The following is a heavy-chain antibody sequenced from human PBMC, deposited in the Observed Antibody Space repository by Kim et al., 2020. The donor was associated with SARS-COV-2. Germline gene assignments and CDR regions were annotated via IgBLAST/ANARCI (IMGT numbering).Heavy chain of an antibody. D-gene: IGHD3-22*01. V-gene: IGHV4-31*02. CDR2: T. CDR3: AREQKVVGVDY. J-gene: IGHJ4*02. Sequence: TYYHPPLKSRVTISVDTSENQFSLKLSSVTAADTAVYYCAREQKVVGVDYWGQGTLVTVSS.